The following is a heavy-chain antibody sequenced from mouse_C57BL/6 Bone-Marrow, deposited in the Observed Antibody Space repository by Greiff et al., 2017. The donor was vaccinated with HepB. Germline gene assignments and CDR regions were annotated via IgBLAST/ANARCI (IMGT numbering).Heavy chain of an antibody. D-gene: IGHD2-1*01. V-gene: IGHV3-6*01. J-gene: IGHJ2*01. CDR1: GYSITSGYY. CDR3: AIYCSPFDY. Sequence: EVKLQESGPGLVKPSQSLSLTCSVTGYSITSGYYWNWIRQFPGNKLEWMGYISYDGSNNYNPSLKNRISITRDTSKNQFFLKLNSVTTEDTATYYCAIYCSPFDYWGQGTTLTVSS. CDR2: ISYDGSN.